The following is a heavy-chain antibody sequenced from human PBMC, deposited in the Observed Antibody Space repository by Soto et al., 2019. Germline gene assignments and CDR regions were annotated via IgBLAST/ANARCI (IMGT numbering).Heavy chain of an antibody. V-gene: IGHV3-23*01. CDR3: AKDSASGGSCYYSATRFCDAFDI. D-gene: IGHD2-15*01. CDR2: ISGSGGST. Sequence: GGSLRLSCAASGFTFSSYAMSWVRQAPGKGLEWVSAISGSGGSTYYADSVKGRFTISRDNSKNTLYLQMNSLRAEDTAVYYCAKDSASGGSCYYSATRFCDAFDIWGQGTMVTVSS. J-gene: IGHJ3*02. CDR1: GFTFSSYA.